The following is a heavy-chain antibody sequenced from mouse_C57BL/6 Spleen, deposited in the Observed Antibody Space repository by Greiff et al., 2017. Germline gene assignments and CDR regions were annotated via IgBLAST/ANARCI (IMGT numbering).Heavy chain of an antibody. Sequence: VQLQQSGPELVKPGDSVKISCKASGYSFTGYFMNWVMQSHGKSLEWIGRINPYNGDTFYNQKFKGKATLTVDKSSSKAHMELRSLTSEDSAVYYCARWDGYSLYYFDYWGQGTTPTVSS. V-gene: IGHV1-20*01. D-gene: IGHD2-3*01. CDR2: INPYNGDT. J-gene: IGHJ2*01. CDR1: GYSFTGYF. CDR3: ARWDGYSLYYFDY.